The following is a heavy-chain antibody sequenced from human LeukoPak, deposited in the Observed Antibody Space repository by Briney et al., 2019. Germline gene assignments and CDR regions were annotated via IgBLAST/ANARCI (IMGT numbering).Heavy chain of an antibody. CDR2: INPSGGST. J-gene: IGHJ4*02. V-gene: IGHV1-46*01. D-gene: IGHD5-18*01. Sequence: ASVKVSCKASGYTFTSYYMHWVRQAPGQGLEWMGIINPSGGSTSYAQKFQGRVTMTRDTSTSTVYMELSSLRSEDTAVYYCARDLFFARLVDTAMVHRGGFDYWGQGTLVTVSS. CDR3: ARDLFFARLVDTAMVHRGGFDY. CDR1: GYTFTSYY.